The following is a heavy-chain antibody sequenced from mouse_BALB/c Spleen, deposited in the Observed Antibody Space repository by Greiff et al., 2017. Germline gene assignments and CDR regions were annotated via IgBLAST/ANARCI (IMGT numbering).Heavy chain of an antibody. CDR2: IDPETGGT. D-gene: IGHD1-2*01. Sequence: QVQLQQSGAELVRPGASVTLSCKASGYTFTDYEMPWVKQTPVHGLEWIGAIDPETGGTAYNQKFKGKATLSADKASSTAYMELRSLTSEDSAVYYCTSCGYPYYLDYWGQGTTLTVSS. CDR1: GYTFTDYE. V-gene: IGHV1-15*01. J-gene: IGHJ2*01. CDR3: TSCGYPYYLDY.